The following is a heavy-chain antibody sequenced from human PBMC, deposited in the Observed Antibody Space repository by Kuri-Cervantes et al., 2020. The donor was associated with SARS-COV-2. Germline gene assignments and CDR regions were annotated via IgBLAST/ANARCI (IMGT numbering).Heavy chain of an antibody. CDR2: ISYDGSNK. Sequence: GESLKIYCAASGFTFSSYAMHWVRQAPGKGLEWVALISYDGSNKFYADSVRGRFTISRDNSKNTLSLEMNSLRVEDTALYYCAKAATYYYGSGSYRNWGQGTLVTVSS. CDR1: GFTFSSYA. D-gene: IGHD3-10*01. J-gene: IGHJ4*02. CDR3: AKAATYYYGSGSYRN. V-gene: IGHV3-30*04.